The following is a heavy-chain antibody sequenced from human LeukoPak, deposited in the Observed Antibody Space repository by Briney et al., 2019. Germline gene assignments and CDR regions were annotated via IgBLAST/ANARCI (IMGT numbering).Heavy chain of an antibody. CDR3: ARVGKYYDSSGYYPY. CDR1: GGTFSSYA. Sequence: ASVKVSCMASGGTFSSYAISWVRQAPGQGLEWMGGIIPIFGTANYAQKFQGRVTITADESTSTAYMELSSLRSEDTAVYYCARVGKYYDSSGYYPYWGQGTLVTVSS. V-gene: IGHV1-69*13. J-gene: IGHJ4*02. D-gene: IGHD3-22*01. CDR2: IIPIFGTA.